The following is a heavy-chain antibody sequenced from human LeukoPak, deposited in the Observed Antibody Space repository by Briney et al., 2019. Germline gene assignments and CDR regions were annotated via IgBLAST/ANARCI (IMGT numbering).Heavy chain of an antibody. D-gene: IGHD3-3*01. CDR2: VFHTGDT. V-gene: IGHV4-59*12. J-gene: IGHJ4*02. Sequence: PSETLSLTCTVSGGSIRSYYWSWIRQPPGKGLEWIGYVFHTGDTNYNPSLKSRGTISADTSKNQFSLKISSVTAADTAVYYCAREDRFLEWLLPGPFDYWGQGTLVTVSS. CDR3: AREDRFLEWLLPGPFDY. CDR1: GGSIRSYY.